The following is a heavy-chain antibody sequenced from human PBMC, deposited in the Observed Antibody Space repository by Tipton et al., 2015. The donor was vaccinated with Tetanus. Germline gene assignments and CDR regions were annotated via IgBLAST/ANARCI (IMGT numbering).Heavy chain of an antibody. Sequence: TLSLTCTVPGASFSSGDYYWSWIRKPPGKDLEWIGYIFSGGTTFYSPSLNGRVSMSLDTSKNLFALRLASVTAADTAVYYCSRERHPYRISGAFRGNDALDIWGPGALVTVSS. CDR3: SRERHPYRISGAFRGNDALDI. V-gene: IGHV4-30-4*01. D-gene: IGHD1-26*01. J-gene: IGHJ3*02. CDR1: GASFSSGDYY. CDR2: IFSGGTT.